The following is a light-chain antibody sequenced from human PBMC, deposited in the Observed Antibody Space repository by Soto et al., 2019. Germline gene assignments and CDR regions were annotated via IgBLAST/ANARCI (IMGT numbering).Light chain of an antibody. CDR2: EVS. Sequence: QSALTQPPSASGSPGQSVTISCTGTSSDVGGYNYVSWYQHHPGKAPKVMIYEVSMRPSGVPDRFSGSKSGNTASLTVSGLQAEDEADYYCSSSAGSDAWVFGGGTKLTVL. CDR1: SSDVGGYNY. V-gene: IGLV2-8*01. CDR3: SSSAGSDAWV. J-gene: IGLJ3*02.